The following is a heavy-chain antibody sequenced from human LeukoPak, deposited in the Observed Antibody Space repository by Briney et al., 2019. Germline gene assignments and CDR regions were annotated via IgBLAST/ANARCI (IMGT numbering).Heavy chain of an antibody. Sequence: SETLSLTCTVSDGSISSYHWSWIRQSAGKGLEWIGRIHTSGSTNCNPSLKSRVTMSIDTSKKQFSLKLTSVTAADTAGYYCASGSSGNVYWGQGTLVTVSS. V-gene: IGHV4-4*07. CDR3: ASGSSGNVY. J-gene: IGHJ4*02. CDR1: DGSISSYH. D-gene: IGHD6-6*01. CDR2: IHTSGST.